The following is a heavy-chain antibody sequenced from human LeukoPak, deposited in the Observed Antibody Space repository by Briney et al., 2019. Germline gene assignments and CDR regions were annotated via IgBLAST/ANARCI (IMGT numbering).Heavy chain of an antibody. CDR2: IWYGGSIK. D-gene: IGHD6-13*01. CDR3: AKDWRYSSSWYYFDY. Sequence: PGGSLRLSCAASGFTFSSYGMHWVRQAPGKGLEWVAVIWYGGSIKYYADSVRGRFTISRDNSKNTLYLQMNSLRAEDTAVYYCAKDWRYSSSWYYFDYWGQGTLVTVSS. V-gene: IGHV3-33*06. J-gene: IGHJ4*02. CDR1: GFTFSSYG.